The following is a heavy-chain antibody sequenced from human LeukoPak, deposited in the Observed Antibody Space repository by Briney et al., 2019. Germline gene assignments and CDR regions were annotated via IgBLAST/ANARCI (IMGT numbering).Heavy chain of an antibody. D-gene: IGHD3-10*01. V-gene: IGHV3-21*01. J-gene: IGHJ4*02. CDR2: ISSSSSYI. CDR1: GGSFSGYY. CDR3: ARDAYGRFGELFY. Sequence: ETLSLTCAVYGGSFSGYYWSWVRQAPGKGLEWVSSISSSSSYIYYADSVKGRFTISRDNAKNSLYLQMNSLRAEDTAVYYCARDAYGRFGELFYGGQGTLVTVSS.